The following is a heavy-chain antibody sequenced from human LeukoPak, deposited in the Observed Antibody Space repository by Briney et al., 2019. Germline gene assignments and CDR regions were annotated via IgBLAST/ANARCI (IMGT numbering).Heavy chain of an antibody. CDR2: ISGSGGST. CDR3: ARGYCSSTSCPNGY. Sequence: PGGSLRLSCAASGFTFSSYAMSWVRQAPGKGLEWVSAISGSGGSTYYADSVKGRFTISRDNSKNTLYLQMNSLRAEDTAMYYCARGYCSSTSCPNGYWGQGTLVTVSS. J-gene: IGHJ4*02. CDR1: GFTFSSYA. D-gene: IGHD2-2*01. V-gene: IGHV3-23*01.